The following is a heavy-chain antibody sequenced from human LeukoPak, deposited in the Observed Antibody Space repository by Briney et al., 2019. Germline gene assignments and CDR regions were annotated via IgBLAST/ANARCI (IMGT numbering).Heavy chain of an antibody. D-gene: IGHD3-10*01. CDR3: ARGPRGFGYSRWFDP. CDR2: INHSGSA. V-gene: IGHV4-4*02. J-gene: IGHJ5*02. Sequence: SGTLSLTCIVSGGSISSLNLWSWLRQPPGKGLEWIGEINHSGSANYNPSLKSRVTISVDTSKNQFSLKLSSVTAADTAVYYCARGPRGFGYSRWFDPWGQGTLVTVSS. CDR1: GGSISSLNL.